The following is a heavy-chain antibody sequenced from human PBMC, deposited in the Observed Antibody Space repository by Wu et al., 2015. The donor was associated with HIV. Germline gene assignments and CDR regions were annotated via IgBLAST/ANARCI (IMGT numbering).Heavy chain of an antibody. CDR1: GFTFSSHA. Sequence: QARLVESGGGVVQPGRSLRLSCAASGFTFSSHAMHWVRQAPGKGLEWVAIISVGGTTTNYADSVEGRFTISRDNSKNTLYLQMNSLRTEDTALYYCTDLQNWGQGTLVTVSS. V-gene: IGHV3-30*04. D-gene: IGHD2/OR15-2a*01. CDR3: TDLQN. CDR2: ISVGGTTT. J-gene: IGHJ1*01.